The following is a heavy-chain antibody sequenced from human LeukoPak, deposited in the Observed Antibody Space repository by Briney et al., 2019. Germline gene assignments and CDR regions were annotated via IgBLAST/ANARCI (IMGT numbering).Heavy chain of an antibody. CDR2: IYYSGST. Sequence: SETLSLTCAVSGGSISSGGYSWSWIRQPPGKGLEWIGYIYYSGSTYYNPSLKSRVTISVDTSKNQFSLKLSSVTAADTAVYYCARIVVVPAAMQGWFDPWGQGTLVTVSS. J-gene: IGHJ5*02. CDR3: ARIVVVPAAMQGWFDP. D-gene: IGHD2-2*01. CDR1: GGSISSGGYS. V-gene: IGHV4-30-4*07.